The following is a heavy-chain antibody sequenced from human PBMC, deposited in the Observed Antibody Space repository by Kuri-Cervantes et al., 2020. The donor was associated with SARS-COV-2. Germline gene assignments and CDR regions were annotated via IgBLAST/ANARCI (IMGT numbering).Heavy chain of an antibody. Sequence: GESLKISCAASGFTFSSYSMNWVRQAPGKGLEWVSYISSSRTTIYYADSVKGRFTISRDNAKNSLYLQMNSLRAEDTAVYYCARDYYDSKSYWGQGTLVTGSS. CDR3: ARDYYDSKSY. J-gene: IGHJ4*02. V-gene: IGHV3-48*01. CDR1: GFTFSSYS. CDR2: ISSSRTTI. D-gene: IGHD3-22*01.